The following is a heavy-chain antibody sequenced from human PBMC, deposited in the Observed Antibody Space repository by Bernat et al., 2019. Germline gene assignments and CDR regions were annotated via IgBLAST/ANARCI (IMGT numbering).Heavy chain of an antibody. D-gene: IGHD3-10*01. V-gene: IGHV5-51*01. CDR1: GYSFSTYW. Sequence: EVQLVQSGAEVKKPGESLKISCKGSGYSFSTYWIGWVRQMPGNGLEWMGIIYPDDSNTRYSPSFQGKGTISADKSISSANLQWSSLKASDTDMYYCARHRSGSHGAFDIWGQGTMVTVSS. CDR2: IYPDDSNT. J-gene: IGHJ3*02. CDR3: ARHRSGSHGAFDI.